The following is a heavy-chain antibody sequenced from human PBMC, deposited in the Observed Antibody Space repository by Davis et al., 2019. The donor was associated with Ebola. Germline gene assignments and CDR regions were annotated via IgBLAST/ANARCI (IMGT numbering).Heavy chain of an antibody. D-gene: IGHD3-3*01. CDR1: GFTFNTYG. Sequence: GGSLRLSCAASGFTFNTYGMNWVRQAPGKGLEWVAIISYDGGDKYYADSVKGRFTISRDNSKNTLYLQMDSLRAEDTAVYYCAKSGLSFGVVKYHYGMDVWGKGTTVTVSS. CDR3: AKSGLSFGVVKYHYGMDV. CDR2: ISYDGGDK. J-gene: IGHJ6*04. V-gene: IGHV3-30*18.